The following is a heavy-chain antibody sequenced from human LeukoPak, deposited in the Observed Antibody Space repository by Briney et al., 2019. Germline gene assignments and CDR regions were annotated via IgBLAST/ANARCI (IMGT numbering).Heavy chain of an antibody. J-gene: IGHJ4*02. Sequence: AGGSLRLSCAVSGFTFSSYAMNWVRQAPGRGLEGGSGISGSGAGTYYADSVKGRFTISRDNSKNTLYLQMNSLRAEDTAVYYCAKMVREFYTISYYFDYWGQGTLVTVSS. CDR2: ISGSGAGT. CDR1: GFTFSSYA. V-gene: IGHV3-23*01. D-gene: IGHD2-8*01. CDR3: AKMVREFYTISYYFDY.